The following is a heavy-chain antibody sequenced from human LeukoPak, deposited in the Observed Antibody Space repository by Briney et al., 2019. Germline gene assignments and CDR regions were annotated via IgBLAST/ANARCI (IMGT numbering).Heavy chain of an antibody. CDR2: ISSSSSTI. D-gene: IGHD3-22*01. Sequence: PGGSLRLSCAASGFTFSSYSLNWVRQAPGKGLEWVSSISSSSSTIYYADSVKGRFTISRDNAKNSLYLQMNSLRDEDTAVYYCARDKRGYDSSGYSYWGQGTLVTVSS. CDR1: GFTFSSYS. V-gene: IGHV3-48*02. J-gene: IGHJ4*02. CDR3: ARDKRGYDSSGYSY.